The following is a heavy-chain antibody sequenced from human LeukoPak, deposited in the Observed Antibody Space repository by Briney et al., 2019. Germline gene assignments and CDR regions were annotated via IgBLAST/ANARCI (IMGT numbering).Heavy chain of an antibody. J-gene: IGHJ4*02. CDR1: GFTFRSYW. D-gene: IGHD5-12*01. CDR3: ASPYSGYDYNFDH. Sequence: PGGSLRLPCAASGFTFRSYWMHWVRQAPGKGLVWVSRVNTDGSSTSYADSVKGRFTISRDNAKNTLYLQMNSLRTEDTAVYYCASPYSGYDYNFDHWGQGTLVTVSS. CDR2: VNTDGSST. V-gene: IGHV3-74*01.